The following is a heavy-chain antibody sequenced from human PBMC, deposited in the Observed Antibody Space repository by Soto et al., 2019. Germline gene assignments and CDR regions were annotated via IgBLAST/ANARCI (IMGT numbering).Heavy chain of an antibody. CDR3: AKVAVDCSSTSCYTSFDY. CDR2: ISGSGGST. D-gene: IGHD2-2*02. V-gene: IGHV3-23*01. CDR1: GFTFSSYA. Sequence: GESLKISCAASGFTFSSYAMSWVRQAPGKGLEWVSAISGSGGSTYYADSVKGRFTISRDNSKNTLYLQMNSLRAEDTAVYYCAKVAVDCSSTSCYTSFDYWGQGTLVTVSS. J-gene: IGHJ4*02.